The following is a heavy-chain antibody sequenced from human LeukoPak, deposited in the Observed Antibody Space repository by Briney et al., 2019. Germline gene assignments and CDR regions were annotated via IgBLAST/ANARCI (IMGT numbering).Heavy chain of an antibody. Sequence: GGSLRLYCAASGLTFSNYAMMWVRQAPGKGLEWVSAIFASGGDTRYADSVRGRFTISRDNSRNTLFLQMNSLTADDTAVYYCAKDPNGDYVGAFDFWGQGTMVTVSS. CDR3: AKDPNGDYVGAFDF. CDR2: IFASGGDT. V-gene: IGHV3-23*01. CDR1: GLTFSNYA. D-gene: IGHD4-17*01. J-gene: IGHJ3*01.